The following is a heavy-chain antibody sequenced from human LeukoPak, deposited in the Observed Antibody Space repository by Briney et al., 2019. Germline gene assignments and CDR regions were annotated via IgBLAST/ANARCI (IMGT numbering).Heavy chain of an antibody. CDR1: GYTFTSYG. V-gene: IGHV1-18*01. CDR3: AVSTYYDFWSGPSSFDY. Sequence: ASVKVSCKASGYTFTSYGISWVRQAPGQGLEWMGWISAYYGNTNYAQKLQGRVTMTTDTSTSTAYMELRSLRSDDTAVYYCAVSTYYDFWSGPSSFDYWGQGTLVTVSS. D-gene: IGHD3-3*01. J-gene: IGHJ4*02. CDR2: ISAYYGNT.